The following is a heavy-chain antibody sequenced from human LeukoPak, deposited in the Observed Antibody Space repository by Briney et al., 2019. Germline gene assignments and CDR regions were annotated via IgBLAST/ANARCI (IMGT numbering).Heavy chain of an antibody. J-gene: IGHJ3*02. CDR1: GGSISIYY. Sequence: SETLSLTCTVSGGSISIYYWSWIRQPPGKGLEWIGEINHSGSTNYNPSLKSRVTISVDTSKNQFSLKLSSVTAADTAVYYCARDRMIVVRAFDIWGQGTMVTVSS. D-gene: IGHD3-22*01. CDR2: INHSGST. V-gene: IGHV4-34*01. CDR3: ARDRMIVVRAFDI.